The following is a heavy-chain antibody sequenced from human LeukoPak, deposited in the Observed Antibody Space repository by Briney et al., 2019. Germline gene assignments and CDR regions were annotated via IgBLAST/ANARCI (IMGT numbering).Heavy chain of an antibody. Sequence: GGSLRLSCAASGFTFSSYGMHWVRQAPGKGLEWVAFIRYDGSNKYYADSVKGRFTISRDNSKNTLYLQMNSLRAEDTAVYYCAKELLWFGEDYYYMDVWGKGTTVTVSS. D-gene: IGHD3-10*01. J-gene: IGHJ6*03. CDR1: GFTFSSYG. CDR2: IRYDGSNK. CDR3: AKELLWFGEDYYYMDV. V-gene: IGHV3-30*02.